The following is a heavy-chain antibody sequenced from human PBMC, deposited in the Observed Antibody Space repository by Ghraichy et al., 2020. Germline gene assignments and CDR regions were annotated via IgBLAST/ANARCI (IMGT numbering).Heavy chain of an antibody. CDR3: AKDRRGYIYGLGDY. D-gene: IGHD5-18*01. V-gene: IGHV3-23*01. Sequence: GGSLRLSCAASGFTFSSYAMSWVRQASGKGLEWVAGISGSGGSTYYADAVKGRFTISRDNSKNTLYLQMNSLRAEDTAVYYCAKDRRGYIYGLGDYWGQGTLVTVSS. CDR2: ISGSGGST. J-gene: IGHJ4*02. CDR1: GFTFSSYA.